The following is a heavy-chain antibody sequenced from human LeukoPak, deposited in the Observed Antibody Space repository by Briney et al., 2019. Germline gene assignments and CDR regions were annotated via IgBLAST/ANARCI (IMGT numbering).Heavy chain of an antibody. V-gene: IGHV3-7*01. CDR2: IKQDGSEK. D-gene: IGHD3-3*01. CDR3: ARDPTFWSGYYGTYYYYGMDV. J-gene: IGHJ6*02. Sequence: GGSLRLSCGASGFTFDNYALNWVRQAPGKGLEWVANIKQDGSEKYYVDSVKGRFTISRDNAKNSLYLQMNSLRAEDTAVYYCARDPTFWSGYYGTYYYYGMDVWGQGTTVTVSS. CDR1: GFTFDNYA.